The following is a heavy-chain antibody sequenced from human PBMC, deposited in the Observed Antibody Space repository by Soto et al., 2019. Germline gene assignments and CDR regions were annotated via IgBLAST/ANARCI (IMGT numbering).Heavy chain of an antibody. CDR3: AKDRSGEAIPGYYYYGMDV. CDR2: ISWDGGST. Sequence: GGSLRLSCAASGFTFDDYTMHWVRQAPGKGLEWVSLISWDGGSTYYADSVKGRFTISRDNSKNSLYLQMNSLRTEDTALYYCAKDRSGEAIPGYYYYGMDVWGQGTTVTVPS. V-gene: IGHV3-43*01. CDR1: GFTFDDYT. J-gene: IGHJ6*02. D-gene: IGHD6-19*01.